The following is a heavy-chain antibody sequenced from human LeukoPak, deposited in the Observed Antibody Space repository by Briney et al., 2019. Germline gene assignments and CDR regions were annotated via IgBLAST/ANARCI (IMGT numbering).Heavy chain of an antibody. CDR3: VRYRDNSGPYDY. CDR2: IKQDGREI. V-gene: IGHV3-7*01. Sequence: QPGGSLRLSCAGSGFTFSNYWMSWVRQAPGKGLEWVANIKQDGREIYYLDSVKGRFTVSRDNAKSSLYLQMTSLRAEDTAVYYCVRYRDNSGPYDYWGQGTLVTVSS. J-gene: IGHJ4*02. D-gene: IGHD6-19*01. CDR1: GFTFSNYW.